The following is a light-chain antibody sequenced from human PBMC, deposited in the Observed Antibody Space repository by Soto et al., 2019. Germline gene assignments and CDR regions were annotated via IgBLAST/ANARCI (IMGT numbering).Light chain of an antibody. V-gene: IGKV3-11*01. CDR2: DAS. J-gene: IGKJ5*01. CDR3: QQRSNWIT. CDR1: QSVSSY. Sequence: EVVLTQSPATLSLSPGERATLSCRASQSVSSYLAWYQQKPGQAPRLLIYDASNRATGIPARFSGSGSGTDFTLTINSLEPEDFAVYYCQQRSNWITFGQGTRLEI.